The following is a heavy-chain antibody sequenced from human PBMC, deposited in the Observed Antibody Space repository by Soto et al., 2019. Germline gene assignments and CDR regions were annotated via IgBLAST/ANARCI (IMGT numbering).Heavy chain of an antibody. V-gene: IGHV3-33*01. CDR3: ARDRQSSGWSGLSDY. Sequence: QVQLVESGGGVVQPGRSLRLSCAASGFTFSSYAMHWVRQAPGKGLEWVAVIWSDGNNKYYTDSVKGRFTISRDNSKNTLYLQMNILRVEDTAVYYCARDRQSSGWSGLSDYWGQGTLVTVSS. CDR2: IWSDGNNK. D-gene: IGHD6-19*01. J-gene: IGHJ4*02. CDR1: GFTFSSYA.